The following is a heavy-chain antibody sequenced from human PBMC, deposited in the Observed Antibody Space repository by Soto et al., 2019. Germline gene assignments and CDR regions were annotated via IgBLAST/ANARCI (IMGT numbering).Heavy chain of an antibody. CDR1: GYTFTGHY. CDR2: INPNSGGT. CDR3: ARSLLDEYSSSWRSAYYGMDV. V-gene: IGHV1-2*02. J-gene: IGHJ6*02. Sequence: ASVKVSCKASGYTFTGHYMHWVRQAPGQRLEWIGWINPNSGGTNNAQKFQGRVTMTRDTSTSTVYMELSALIPDDTAVYYCARSLLDEYSSSWRSAYYGMDVWGQGTTVTVSS. D-gene: IGHD6-13*01.